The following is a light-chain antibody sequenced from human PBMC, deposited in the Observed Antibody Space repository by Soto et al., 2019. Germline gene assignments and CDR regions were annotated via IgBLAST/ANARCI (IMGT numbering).Light chain of an antibody. CDR1: QSISTH. CDR3: QQYDNWPPWT. J-gene: IGKJ1*01. V-gene: IGKV3D-15*01. CDR2: GAS. Sequence: VMTQSPATLSVSPREKDNPSCRASQSISTHLARYQQKPGQAPRLVIHGASTRATGIPARFSGSGSGTEFTLTISSLQSEDFAVYYCQQYDNWPPWTFGQGTKV.